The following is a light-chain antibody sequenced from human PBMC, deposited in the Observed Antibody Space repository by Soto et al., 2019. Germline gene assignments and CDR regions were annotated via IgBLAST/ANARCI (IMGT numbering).Light chain of an antibody. CDR2: GAS. CDR3: QTYGSSPRT. Sequence: EIVLTQSPGTLSLSPGERATLSCRASQSVSSSHLAWYQQKPGQAPRLLIFGASSRATGIPDRFGGSGSGTDFTLTISALETEDFAVYFCQTYGSSPRTFGQGTKVEIK. CDR1: QSVSSSH. V-gene: IGKV3-20*01. J-gene: IGKJ1*01.